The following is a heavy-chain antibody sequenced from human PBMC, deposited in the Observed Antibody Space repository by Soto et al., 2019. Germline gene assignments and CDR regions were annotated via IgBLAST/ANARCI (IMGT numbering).Heavy chain of an antibody. J-gene: IGHJ3*02. CDR1: GYTFTSYG. CDR2: ISAYNGNT. V-gene: IGHV1-18*01. CDR3: ARDHSQYYYDSSGYYYTHAFDI. Sequence: ASVKVSCKASGYTFTSYGISWVRQAPGQGLEWMGWISAYNGNTNYAQKLQGRVTMTTDTSTSTAYMELRSLRSDDTAVDYCARDHSQYYYDSSGYYYTHAFDIWGQ. D-gene: IGHD3-22*01.